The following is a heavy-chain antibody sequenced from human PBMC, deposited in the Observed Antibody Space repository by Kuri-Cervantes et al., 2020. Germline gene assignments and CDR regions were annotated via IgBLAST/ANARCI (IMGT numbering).Heavy chain of an antibody. Sequence: GESLKISCAASGFTFSSYSMNWVRQAPGKGLEWVSYISSSSSTIYYADSVKGRFTISRDNAKNSLYLQMNSLRDEDTAVYYCAKDKGSGSYNYYYGMDVWGQGTTVTVSS. V-gene: IGHV3-48*02. CDR3: AKDKGSGSYNYYYGMDV. CDR2: ISSSSSTI. CDR1: GFTFSSYS. J-gene: IGHJ6*02. D-gene: IGHD3-10*01.